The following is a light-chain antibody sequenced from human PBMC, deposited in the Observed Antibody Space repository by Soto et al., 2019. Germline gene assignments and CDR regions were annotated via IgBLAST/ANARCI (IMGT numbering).Light chain of an antibody. Sequence: IVLTQSPGTLSLSPGERATLSCRASQSVSSSYLAWYQQRPGQAPRLLIYGTSSRATGIPDRFSGSGSGTDFPLTISRLKPEDFAVYYCQQYGSSPLVTFGQGTRLEIK. CDR3: QQYGSSPLVT. CDR2: GTS. V-gene: IGKV3-20*01. CDR1: QSVSSSY. J-gene: IGKJ5*01.